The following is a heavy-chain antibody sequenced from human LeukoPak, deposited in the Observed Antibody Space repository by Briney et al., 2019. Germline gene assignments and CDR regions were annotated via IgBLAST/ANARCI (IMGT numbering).Heavy chain of an antibody. CDR1: GFTFSSYE. CDR2: ISSSGSTI. J-gene: IGHJ4*02. Sequence: HTGGSLRLSCAASGFTFSSYEMNWFRQAPGKGLEWVSYISSSGSTIYYADSVKGRFTISRDNAKNSLYLQMNSLRAEDTAVYYCARDSSSWPYYFDYWGQGTLVTVSS. V-gene: IGHV3-48*03. CDR3: ARDSSSWPYYFDY. D-gene: IGHD6-13*01.